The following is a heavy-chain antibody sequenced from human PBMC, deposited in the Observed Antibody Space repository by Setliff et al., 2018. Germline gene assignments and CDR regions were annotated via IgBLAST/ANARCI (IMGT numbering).Heavy chain of an antibody. CDR3: ARDGNYYDRPYFDY. J-gene: IGHJ4*02. D-gene: IGHD3-22*01. CDR2: IYYSGST. CDR1: GGSISSHY. Sequence: SETLSLTCPVSGGSISSHYWSWIRQPPGKGLEWIGSIYYSGSTNYNLSLRSRVTISVDTSKHQFSLKLSSVTAADTAVYYCARDGNYYDRPYFDYWGQGTLVTVSS. V-gene: IGHV4-59*11.